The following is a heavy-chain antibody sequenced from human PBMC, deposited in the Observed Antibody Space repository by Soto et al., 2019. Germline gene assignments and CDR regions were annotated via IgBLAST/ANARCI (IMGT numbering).Heavy chain of an antibody. J-gene: IGHJ6*03. CDR1: GYTFTSYG. V-gene: IGHV1-18*01. D-gene: IGHD2-2*01. Sequence: ASVKVSCKASGYTFTSYGISWVRQAPGQGLEWMGWISAYNGNTNYAQKLQGRVTMTTDTSTSTAYMEPRSLRSDDTAVYYCARAPVVPAARYYYYMDVWGKGTTVTVSS. CDR3: ARAPVVPAARYYYYMDV. CDR2: ISAYNGNT.